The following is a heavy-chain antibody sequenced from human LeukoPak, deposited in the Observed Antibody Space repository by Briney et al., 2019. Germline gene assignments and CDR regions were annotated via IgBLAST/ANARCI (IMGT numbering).Heavy chain of an antibody. D-gene: IGHD3-22*01. CDR1: GFTVSSSY. CDR2: ISWNSGSI. CDR3: AKGNYYDSSGYYLINAFDI. V-gene: IGHV3-9*03. J-gene: IGHJ3*02. Sequence: GGSLRLSCAASGFTVSSSYMSWVRQAPGKGLEWVSGISWNSGSIGYADSVKGRFTISRDNAKNSLYLQMNSLRAEDMALYYCAKGNYYDSSGYYLINAFDIWGQGTMVTVSS.